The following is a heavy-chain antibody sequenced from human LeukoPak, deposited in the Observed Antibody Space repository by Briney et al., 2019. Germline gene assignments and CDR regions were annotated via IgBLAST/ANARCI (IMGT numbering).Heavy chain of an antibody. CDR3: ARDGDPDYGASPPSPFDY. CDR2: IWYDGSNK. D-gene: IGHD4-17*01. CDR1: GFTFSSYG. Sequence: GRSLRLSCAASGFTFSSYGMHWVRQAPGKGLEWVAVIWYDGSNKYYADSVKGRFTISRDNSKNTLYLQMNSLRAEDTAVYYCARDGDPDYGASPPSPFDYWGQGTLVTVSS. V-gene: IGHV3-33*01. J-gene: IGHJ4*02.